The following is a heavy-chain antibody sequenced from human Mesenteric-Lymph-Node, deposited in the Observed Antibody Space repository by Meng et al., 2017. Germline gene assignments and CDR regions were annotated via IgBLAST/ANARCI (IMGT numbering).Heavy chain of an antibody. CDR2: INHSGST. V-gene: IGHV4-34*08. Sequence: GSLRLSCAASGFTVSSSHMGWIRQPPGKGLEWIGEINHSGSTNHNPSLKSRVTISVDTSKNQFSLKLSSVTAADTAVYYCAQVRGVIKEAWFDPWGQGTLVTVSS. CDR1: GFTVSSSH. D-gene: IGHD3-10*01. J-gene: IGHJ5*02. CDR3: AQVRGVIKEAWFDP.